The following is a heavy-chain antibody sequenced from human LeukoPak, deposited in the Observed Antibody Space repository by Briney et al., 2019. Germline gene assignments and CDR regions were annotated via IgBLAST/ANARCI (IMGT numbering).Heavy chain of an antibody. D-gene: IGHD6-13*01. J-gene: IGHJ5*02. CDR3: AREAYSSSWYVGS. CDR2: INHSGST. V-gene: IGHV4-38-2*02. Sequence: SETLSLTCTVSGYPIRSGYYWGWIRQPPGKGLEWIGEINHSGSTNYNPSLKSRVTMSVDTSKNQFSLKLSSVTAADTAVYYCAREAYSSSWYVGSWGQGTLVTVSS. CDR1: GYPIRSGYY.